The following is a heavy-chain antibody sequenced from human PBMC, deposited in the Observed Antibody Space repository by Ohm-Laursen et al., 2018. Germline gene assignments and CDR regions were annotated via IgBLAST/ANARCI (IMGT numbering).Heavy chain of an antibody. V-gene: IGHV4-34*01. D-gene: IGHD2-15*01. CDR3: AREYSDDGGYRYDAFDV. CDR1: SGSFGPYY. J-gene: IGHJ3*01. Sequence: SDTLSLTCALYSGSFGPYYWCWIRQPPGQGLEWIGEINHRGNTNYSPSLKSRVTMSVDTSRNHFSLELTSVTAADTAVYYCAREYSDDGGYRYDAFDVWGHGTVVTVSS. CDR2: INHRGNT.